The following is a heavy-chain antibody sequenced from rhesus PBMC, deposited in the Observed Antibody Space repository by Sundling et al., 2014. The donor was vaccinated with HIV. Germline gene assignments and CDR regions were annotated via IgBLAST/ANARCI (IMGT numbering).Heavy chain of an antibody. CDR3: ARFDSGYYDDFDS. V-gene: IGHV4-173*01. Sequence: QVQLQESGPGLVKPSETLSLTCAVSGDSITSSYWNWIRQSPGKRLEWIGRISGGAGNTDFNPSLKSRVTMSTDTSKNQFSLTLNSLTAADTAVYFCARFDSGYYDDFDSWGQGVLVTVSS. CDR1: GDSITSSY. J-gene: IGHJ4*01. D-gene: IGHD3-28*01. CDR2: ISGGAGNT.